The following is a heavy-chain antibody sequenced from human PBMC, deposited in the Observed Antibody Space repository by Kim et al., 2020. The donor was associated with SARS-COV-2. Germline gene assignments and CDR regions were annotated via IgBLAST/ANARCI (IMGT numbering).Heavy chain of an antibody. D-gene: IGHD2-15*01. V-gene: IGHV4-34*01. CDR1: GGSFSGYY. J-gene: IGHJ4*02. CDR3: ARGALMRAIVVVVAATWGQGDYFDY. Sequence: SETLSLTCAVYGGSFSGYYWSWIRQPPGKGLEWIGEINHSGSTNYNPSLKSRVTISVDTSKNQFSLKLSSVTAADTAVYYCARGALMRAIVVVVAATWGQGDYFDYWGQGTLVTVSS. CDR2: INHSGST.